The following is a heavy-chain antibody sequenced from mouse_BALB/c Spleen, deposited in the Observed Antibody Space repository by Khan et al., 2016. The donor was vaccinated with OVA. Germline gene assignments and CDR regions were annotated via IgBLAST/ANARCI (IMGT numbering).Heavy chain of an antibody. CDR3: SSEGRYGNFAWFAY. V-gene: IGHV1S126*01. J-gene: IGHJ3*01. CDR1: GYSFTSYW. D-gene: IGHD2-10*02. Sequence: VQLVESGPQLVRPGASVKISCKASGYSFTSYWMHWVKQRPGQGLEWIGMIDPSDSETRLNQKFKDKATLTVDKSSSTAYMQLSSPKSEDSADYDFSSEGRYGNFAWFAYWGQGTLVTVSA. CDR2: IDPSDSET.